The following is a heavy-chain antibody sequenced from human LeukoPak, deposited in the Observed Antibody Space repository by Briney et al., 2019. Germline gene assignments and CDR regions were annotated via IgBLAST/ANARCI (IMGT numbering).Heavy chain of an antibody. CDR1: GFTFSSYA. CDR2: ISGSGGSI. J-gene: IGHJ4*02. V-gene: IGHV3-23*01. D-gene: IGHD3-22*01. Sequence: GGSLRLSCAASGFTFSSYAMSWVRQAPGKGLEWVSAISGSGGSIYYADSVKGRFTISRDNSKNTLYLQMNSLRAEDTAVYYCAKDSSGYYVDRYFDYWGQGTLVTVSS. CDR3: AKDSSGYYVDRYFDY.